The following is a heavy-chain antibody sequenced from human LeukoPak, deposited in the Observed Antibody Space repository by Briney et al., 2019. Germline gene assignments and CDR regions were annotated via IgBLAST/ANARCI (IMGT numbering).Heavy chain of an antibody. CDR1: GFTFSSYG. CDR3: AKDPQGFGELLYYFDY. CDR2: ISYDGSNK. D-gene: IGHD3-10*01. V-gene: IGHV3-30*18. J-gene: IGHJ4*02. Sequence: GGSLRLSCAASGFTFSSYGMHWVRQAPGKGLEWVAVISYDGSNKYYADSVKGRFTISRDNSENTLYLQMNSLRAEDTAVYYCAKDPQGFGELLYYFDYWGQGTLVTVSS.